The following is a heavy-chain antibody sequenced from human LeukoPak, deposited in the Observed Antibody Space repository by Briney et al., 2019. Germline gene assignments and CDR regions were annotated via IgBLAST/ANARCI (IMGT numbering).Heavy chain of an antibody. CDR1: GGSISSYY. CDR3: ARQGYDILTGYIDAFDI. V-gene: IGHV4-59*08. D-gene: IGHD3-9*01. Sequence: SETLSLTCTVSGGSISSYYWSWIRPPPGKGLEWIGYISYSGSTNYNPSLKSRVTISIDTSKNQFSLKLRSVTAADTAIYYCARQGYDILTGYIDAFDIWRQGTMVTVSS. J-gene: IGHJ3*02. CDR2: ISYSGST.